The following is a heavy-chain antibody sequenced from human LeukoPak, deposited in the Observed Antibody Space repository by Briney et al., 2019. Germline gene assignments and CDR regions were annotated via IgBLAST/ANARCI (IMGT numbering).Heavy chain of an antibody. CDR3: ARYPGASGDSYYFDY. CDR1: GGSVTTYH. CDR2: IYYSGSI. D-gene: IGHD4-17*01. Sequence: SETLSLTCTVSGGSVTTYHWSWIRHPPGKGLEWIGYIYYSGSINYNPSLNSRVTISLDTSKNEFSLKLRSVTAADTAVYYCARYPGASGDSYYFDYWGQGTRLTVSS. J-gene: IGHJ4*02. V-gene: IGHV4-59*02.